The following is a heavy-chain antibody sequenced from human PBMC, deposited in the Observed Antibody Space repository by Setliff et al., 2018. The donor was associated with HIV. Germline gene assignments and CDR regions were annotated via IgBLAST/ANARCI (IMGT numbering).Heavy chain of an antibody. J-gene: IGHJ4*01. V-gene: IGHV1-46*01. D-gene: IGHD6-19*01. CDR1: GYTFTTYP. CDR2: INTNGGSA. CDR3: ARHQGDPSGWSAVDF. Sequence: ASVKVSCKASGYTFTTYPMHWVRQAPGQGLEGMGVINTNGGSADYAEKFRGRGTMTRDTAPNTVYMDLRDLRSDDTAVYYGARHQGDPSGWSAVDFWGHGTPVTVSS.